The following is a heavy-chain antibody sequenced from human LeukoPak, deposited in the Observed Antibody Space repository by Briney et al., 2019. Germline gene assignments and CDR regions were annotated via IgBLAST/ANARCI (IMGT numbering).Heavy chain of an antibody. CDR1: GGSISGYY. V-gene: IGHV4-59*01. J-gene: IGHJ4*02. CDR2: IHYSGST. CDR3: ARVADGYSKYFDY. D-gene: IGHD5-24*01. Sequence: SETLSLTCTVSGGSISGYYWSWIRQPPGKGLECIGHIHYSGSTNYNPSLKSRVIISVDTSKNQFSLNLTSVTAADTAVYYCARVADGYSKYFDYWGQGTPVTVSS.